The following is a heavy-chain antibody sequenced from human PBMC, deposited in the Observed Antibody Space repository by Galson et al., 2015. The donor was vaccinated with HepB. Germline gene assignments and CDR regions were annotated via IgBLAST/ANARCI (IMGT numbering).Heavy chain of an antibody. J-gene: IGHJ6*02. CDR3: ARRTAMVTEWGPTRRKRALLAEAHYGMDV. V-gene: IGHV1-18*04. CDR2: ISAYNGNT. CDR1: GSTFTSYG. D-gene: IGHD5-18*01. Sequence: SVKVSCKASGSTFTSYGISWVRQAPGQGLEWMGWISAYNGNTNYAQKLQGRVTMTTDTSTSTAYMELRSLRSDDTAVYYCARRTAMVTEWGPTRRKRALLAEAHYGMDVWGQGTTVTVSS.